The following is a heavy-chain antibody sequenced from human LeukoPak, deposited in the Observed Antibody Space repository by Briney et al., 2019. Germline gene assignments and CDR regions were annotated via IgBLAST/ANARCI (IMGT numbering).Heavy chain of an antibody. CDR2: INPNSGGT. D-gene: IGHD3/OR15-3a*01. CDR1: GYTFTGYY. CDR3: ARVGVDLWFDP. J-gene: IGHJ5*02. V-gene: IGHV1-2*06. Sequence: GASVKVSCKASGYTFTGYYIHWLRQAPGQGLEWMGQINPNSGGTNYAQKFQGRVTMTRDTSISTAHMELSRLKSDDTAVYYCARVGVDLWFDPWGQGTLVTVSS.